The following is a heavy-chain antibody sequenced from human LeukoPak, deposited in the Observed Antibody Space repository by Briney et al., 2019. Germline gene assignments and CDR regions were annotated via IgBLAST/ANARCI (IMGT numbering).Heavy chain of an antibody. D-gene: IGHD2-2*01. CDR1: GGTFSSYA. CDR2: IIPIFGTA. V-gene: IGHV1-69*05. CDR3: ARASLVVVPVVGAFDI. Sequence: SVKVSCKASGGTFSSYAISWVRQAPGQGLEWMGGIIPIFGTANYAQKFQGRVTIITDESTSTAYMELSSLRSEDTAVYYCARASLVVVPVVGAFDIWGQGTMVTVSS. J-gene: IGHJ3*02.